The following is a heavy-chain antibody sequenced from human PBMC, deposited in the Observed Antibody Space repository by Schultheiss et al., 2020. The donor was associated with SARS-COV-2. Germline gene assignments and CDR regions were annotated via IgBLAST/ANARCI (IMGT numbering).Heavy chain of an antibody. D-gene: IGHD1-26*01. CDR1: GGSISSYY. CDR2: INHSGST. V-gene: IGHV4-34*01. Sequence: SETLSLTCTVSGGSISSYYWSWIRQPPGKGLEWIGEINHSGSTNYNPSLKSRVTISVDTSKNQFSLKLSSVTAADTAVYYCARGGGGLKIDYCGQGTLVTVSS. CDR3: ARGGGGLKIDY. J-gene: IGHJ4*02.